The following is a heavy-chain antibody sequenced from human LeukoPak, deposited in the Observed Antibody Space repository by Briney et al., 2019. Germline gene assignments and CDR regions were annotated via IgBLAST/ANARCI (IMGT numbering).Heavy chain of an antibody. V-gene: IGHV1-69*05. CDR3: ATYYYGSGSSNDY. CDR2: ITPIFGTA. D-gene: IGHD3-10*01. Sequence: SVKVSCKASGGTFSSYAISWVRQAPGQGLEWMGGITPIFGTANYAQKFQGRVTITTDESTSTAYMELSSLRSEDTAVYYCATYYYGSGSSNDYWGQGTLVTVSS. CDR1: GGTFSSYA. J-gene: IGHJ4*02.